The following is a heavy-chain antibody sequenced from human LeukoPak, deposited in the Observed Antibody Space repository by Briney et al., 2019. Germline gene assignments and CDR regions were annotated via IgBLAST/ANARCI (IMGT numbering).Heavy chain of an antibody. Sequence: PSETLSLTCTVSGVSITSFYWSWIPHPPGKGLEWIGYIYFIGSTNYNPSLKSRVTVSLETTKNQVSLKLSYVSAADTAVYYCASTGYCIGGSCYSNDFDHWGQGTLVTVSS. CDR1: GVSITSFY. CDR3: ASTGYCIGGSCYSNDFDH. D-gene: IGHD2-15*01. CDR2: IYFIGST. J-gene: IGHJ4*02. V-gene: IGHV4-59*08.